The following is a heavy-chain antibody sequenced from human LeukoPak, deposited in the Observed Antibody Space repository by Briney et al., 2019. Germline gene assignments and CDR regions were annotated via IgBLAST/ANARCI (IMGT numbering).Heavy chain of an antibody. D-gene: IGHD3-22*01. Sequence: GGSLRLSCAASGFTFDDYGKSWVRQAPGKGLEWVSGINWNGGSTGYADSVKGRFTISRDNAKNSLYLQMNSLRAEDTALYYCARVEYYYDSSGYFDYWGQGTLVTVSS. CDR2: INWNGGST. CDR1: GFTFDDYG. J-gene: IGHJ4*02. CDR3: ARVEYYYDSSGYFDY. V-gene: IGHV3-20*04.